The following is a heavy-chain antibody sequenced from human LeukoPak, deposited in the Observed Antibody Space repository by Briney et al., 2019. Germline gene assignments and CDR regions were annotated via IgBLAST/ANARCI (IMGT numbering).Heavy chain of an antibody. D-gene: IGHD3-10*01. CDR1: GYTFTGYY. CDR3: ARDYYYGSGSYYPNWFDP. CDR2: INPNSGGT. Sequence: ASVKVSCKASGYTFTGYYMHWVRQAPGQGLERMGWINPNSGGTNYAQKFQGRVTMTRDTSISTAYMELSRLRSDDTAVYYCARDYYYGSGSYYPNWFDPWGQGTLVTVSS. V-gene: IGHV1-2*02. J-gene: IGHJ5*02.